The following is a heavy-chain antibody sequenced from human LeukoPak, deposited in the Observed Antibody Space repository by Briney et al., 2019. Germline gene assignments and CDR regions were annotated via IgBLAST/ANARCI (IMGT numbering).Heavy chain of an antibody. J-gene: IGHJ4*02. V-gene: IGHV3-7*01. D-gene: IGHD3-22*01. CDR2: IKQDGSEK. CDR1: GFTFSSYW. Sequence: GGSLRLSCAASGFTFSSYWMSWVRQAPGKGLEWVANIKQDGSEKYYVDSVKGRFTISRDNAKNSLYLQMNSLRAEDTAVYYCAKDPYYYDSSGYPPDYWGQGTLVTVSS. CDR3: AKDPYYYDSSGYPPDY.